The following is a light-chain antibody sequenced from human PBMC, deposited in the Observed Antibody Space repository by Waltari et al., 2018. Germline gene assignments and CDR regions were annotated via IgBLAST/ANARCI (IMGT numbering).Light chain of an antibody. CDR3: QAWDSSTYHVV. CDR1: KLGDKY. CDR2: QDT. Sequence: SYELTQPPSVSVSPGQTASIPCSGDKLGDKYACWYQQKPGQSPVLVLSQDTKRPSGIPERFSGSNSGNTATLTISGTQTMDEADYYCQAWDSSTYHVVVGGGTELTVL. J-gene: IGLJ2*01. V-gene: IGLV3-1*01.